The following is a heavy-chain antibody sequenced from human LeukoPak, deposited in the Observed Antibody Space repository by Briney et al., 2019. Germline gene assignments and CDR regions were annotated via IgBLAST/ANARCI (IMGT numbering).Heavy chain of an antibody. CDR3: ATGHSSGWFDY. J-gene: IGHJ4*02. CDR2: ISYSATT. CDR1: GGSISGDY. V-gene: IGHV4-59*01. Sequence: HSETLSLTCTVPGGSISGDYWSWIRQPPGKGLEWIGYISYSATTNYNPSLKSRVSFSIDTSKNQFSLKLTSVSAADTAVYFCATGHSSGWFDYWGQGTLVSVSS. D-gene: IGHD6-19*01.